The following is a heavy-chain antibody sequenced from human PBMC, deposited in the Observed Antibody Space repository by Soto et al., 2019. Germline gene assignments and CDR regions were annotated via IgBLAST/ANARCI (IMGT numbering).Heavy chain of an antibody. V-gene: IGHV1-3*01. Sequence: ASVKVSCKASGYTFTSYAMHWVRQAPGQRLEWMGWINAGNGNTKYSQKFQGRVTITRDTSASTAYIELSSLRSEDTAVYYCATRTDDFWSGSYNYYYGMDVWGQGTTVTVSS. D-gene: IGHD3-3*01. CDR1: GYTFTSYA. CDR3: ATRTDDFWSGSYNYYYGMDV. CDR2: INAGNGNT. J-gene: IGHJ6*02.